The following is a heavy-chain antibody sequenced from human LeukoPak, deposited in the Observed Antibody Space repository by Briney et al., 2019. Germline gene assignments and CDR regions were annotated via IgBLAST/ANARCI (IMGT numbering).Heavy chain of an antibody. CDR1: GGSITNYY. Sequence: SETLSLTCTVSGGSITNYYWSWIRQPPGKGLEWIGFSYYNGNTNYNPSLKSRVTISVETSKNQFSLKLSSVTAADTAVYYCARDGRFPPEVLPRYFDYWGQATLVTVSS. CDR2: SYYNGNT. V-gene: IGHV4-59*12. D-gene: IGHD1-26*01. J-gene: IGHJ4*02. CDR3: ARDGRFPPEVLPRYFDY.